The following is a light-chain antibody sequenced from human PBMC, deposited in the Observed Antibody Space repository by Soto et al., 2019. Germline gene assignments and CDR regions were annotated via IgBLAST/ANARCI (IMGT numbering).Light chain of an antibody. CDR3: SSYAGSNNLI. V-gene: IGLV2-8*01. Sequence: QSVLTQPPSASGSPGQSVTISCTGTSSDVGGYNYVSWYQQHPGKAPKLMIYEVSKRPSGVPERVSGSKSGNTASLTVSGPEAEDEADYYCSSYAGSNNLIFGGGTKLTVL. CDR2: EVS. CDR1: SSDVGGYNY. J-gene: IGLJ2*01.